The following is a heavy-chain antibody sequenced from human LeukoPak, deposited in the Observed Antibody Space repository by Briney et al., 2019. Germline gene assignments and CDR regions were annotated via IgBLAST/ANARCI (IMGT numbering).Heavy chain of an antibody. CDR2: ISGYNGNT. J-gene: IGHJ4*02. D-gene: IGHD3-10*01. V-gene: IGHV1-18*01. CDR1: GYTFTTSG. Sequence: ASVTVSYQASGYTFTTSGITWVRQAPGQGLEWVGWISGYNGNTNYAQRLQGRVTMTTDTSTSTAHMEMRSLRSDDAAVYYCARGSGLIDYWGQGTLVTVSS. CDR3: ARGSGLIDY.